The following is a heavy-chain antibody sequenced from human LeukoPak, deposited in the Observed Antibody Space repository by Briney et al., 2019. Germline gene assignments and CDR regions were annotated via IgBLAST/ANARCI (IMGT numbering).Heavy chain of an antibody. CDR1: GYSFTSYW. Sequence: GESLKISCKGSGYSFTSYWIGWVRQMPGKGLEWMGLIYPGNSDTKYSPSFQGQVTFSVDKSISTAYLHWSSLKASDTAMYYCASLGSRDIVVVPAAISGAFDIWGQGTMVTVSS. CDR2: IYPGNSDT. D-gene: IGHD2-2*01. V-gene: IGHV5-51*01. J-gene: IGHJ3*02. CDR3: ASLGSRDIVVVPAAISGAFDI.